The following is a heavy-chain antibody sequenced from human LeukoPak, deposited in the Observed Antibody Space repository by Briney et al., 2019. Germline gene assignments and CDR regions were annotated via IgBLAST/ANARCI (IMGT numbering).Heavy chain of an antibody. V-gene: IGHV1-18*01. CDR2: ISTYNGNT. Sequence: ASVKVSCKASGYTFTNYGIVWVRQAPGQGLEWMGWISTYNGNTNYAENLQDRVTMTTDTSTSTASMELRSLRSDDTAVYYCARVLPQGPYYYHGMDVWGQGTTVTVSS. J-gene: IGHJ6*02. CDR3: ARVLPQGPYYYHGMDV. D-gene: IGHD5-18*01. CDR1: GYTFTNYG.